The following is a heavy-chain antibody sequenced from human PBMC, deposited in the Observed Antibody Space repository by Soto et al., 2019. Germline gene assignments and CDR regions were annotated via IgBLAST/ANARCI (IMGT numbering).Heavy chain of an antibody. CDR2: INAGNGNT. CDR1: GYTFTSYA. Sequence: ASVKVSFKASGYTFTSYAMHWLRQAPGQRLEWMGWINAGNGNTKYSQKFQGRVTITRDTSASTAYMELSSLRSEDTAVYYCARSYYYDSSGYHPWDYWGQGTLVTVS. D-gene: IGHD3-22*01. CDR3: ARSYYYDSSGYHPWDY. J-gene: IGHJ4*02. V-gene: IGHV1-3*01.